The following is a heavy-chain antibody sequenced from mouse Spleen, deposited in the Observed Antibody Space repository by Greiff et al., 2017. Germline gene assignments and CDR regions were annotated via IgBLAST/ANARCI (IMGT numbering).Heavy chain of an antibody. CDR1: GYSFTGYY. V-gene: IGHV1-42*01. D-gene: IGHD2-2*01. J-gene: IGHJ4*01. CDR3: ARWGGYGYAMDY. CDR2: INPSTGGT. Sequence: EVQLQQSGPELVKPGASVKISCKASGYSFTGYYMNWVKQSPEKSLEWIGEINPSTGGTTYNQKFKAKATLTVDKSSSTAYMQLKSLTSEDSAVYYCARWGGYGYAMDYWGQGTSVTVSS.